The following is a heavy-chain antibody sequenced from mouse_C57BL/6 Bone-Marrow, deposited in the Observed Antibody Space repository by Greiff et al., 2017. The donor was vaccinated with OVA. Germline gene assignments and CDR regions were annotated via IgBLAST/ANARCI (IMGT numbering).Heavy chain of an antibody. CDR1: GYAFSSSW. V-gene: IGHV1-82*01. CDR2: IYPGDGDT. D-gene: IGHD3-2*02. J-gene: IGHJ2*01. Sequence: VQLQQSGPELVKPGASVKISCKASGYAFSSSWMNWVKQRPGKGLEWIGRIYPGDGDTNYNGKFKGKATLTADKSSSTAYMQLSSLTSEDSAVYFCARAQTAQATWVDYWGQGTTLTVSS. CDR3: ARAQTAQATWVDY.